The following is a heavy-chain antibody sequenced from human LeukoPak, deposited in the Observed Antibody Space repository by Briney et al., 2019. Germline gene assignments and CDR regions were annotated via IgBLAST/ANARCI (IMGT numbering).Heavy chain of an antibody. D-gene: IGHD4-17*01. CDR1: GFTFSSYG. CDR2: IWYDGSNK. Sequence: PGRSLRLSCAASGFTFSSYGMHWVRQAPGKGLEWVAVIWYDGSNKYYADSVKGRFTISRDNSKNTLYLQMNSLRAEDTAVYYCAKEGVHGHYDYWGQGTLVTVSS. V-gene: IGHV3-33*06. J-gene: IGHJ4*02. CDR3: AKEGVHGHYDY.